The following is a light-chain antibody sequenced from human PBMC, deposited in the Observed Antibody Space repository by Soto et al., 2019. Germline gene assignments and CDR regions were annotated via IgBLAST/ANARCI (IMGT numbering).Light chain of an antibody. CDR3: QQYGSSPLYT. CDR2: GAS. Sequence: EIVLTQSPGTLSLSPGERATLSCRASQSVSSSYLAWYQQKPGQAPRLLIYGASSRATGIPDRFSGSGSGTDFTLTICRVEPEDLAVYYCQQYGSSPLYTFGQGTKLEIK. J-gene: IGKJ2*01. V-gene: IGKV3-20*01. CDR1: QSVSSSY.